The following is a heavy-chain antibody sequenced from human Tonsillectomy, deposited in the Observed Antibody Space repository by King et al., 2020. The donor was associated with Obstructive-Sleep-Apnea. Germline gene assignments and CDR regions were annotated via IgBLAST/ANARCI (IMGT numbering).Heavy chain of an antibody. V-gene: IGHV3-33*06. CDR2: MWYDGSNK. CDR1: GFTFSNYG. J-gene: IGHJ6*02. D-gene: IGHD4-17*01. CDR3: AKEEDLTTLTTAYYYNMDV. Sequence: QLVQSGGGVVQPGRSLRLSCAASGFTFSNYGMHWVRQAPGRGLEWVAVMWYDGSNKYYADSVKGRFTISRDNSKNTLYLQMNSLRAEDTAVYYCAKEEDLTTLTTAYYYNMDVWGQGTTVTVSS.